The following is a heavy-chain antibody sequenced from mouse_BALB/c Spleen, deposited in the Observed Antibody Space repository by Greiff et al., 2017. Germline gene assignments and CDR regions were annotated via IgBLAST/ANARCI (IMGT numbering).Heavy chain of an antibody. CDR2: IYPGDGST. V-gene: IGHV1S56*01. D-gene: IGHD2-4*01. CDR1: GYTFTSYV. Sequence: VQLQQSGPELVKPGASVKMSCKASGYTFTSYVMHWVKQRPGQGLEWIGWIYPGDGSTKYNEKFKGKATLTADKSSSTAYMQLSSLTSENSAVYFCARGLRFDYWGQGTTLTVSS. J-gene: IGHJ2*01. CDR3: ARGLRFDY.